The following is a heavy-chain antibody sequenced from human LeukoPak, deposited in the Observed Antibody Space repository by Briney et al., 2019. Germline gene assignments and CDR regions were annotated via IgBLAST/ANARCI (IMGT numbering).Heavy chain of an antibody. CDR3: AREEFLHEIDSSGYFVY. CDR2: VYSSGVG. CDR1: GASISNYY. J-gene: IGHJ4*02. Sequence: PSETLSLTCTVSGASISNYYWTWVRQPAGQGLEWLGRVYSSGVGNYNPSLASRVTMSVDTSKNQFSLKLTSLTAADTAVYYCAREEFLHEIDSSGYFVYWGQGTLVTVSS. V-gene: IGHV4-4*07. D-gene: IGHD3-22*01.